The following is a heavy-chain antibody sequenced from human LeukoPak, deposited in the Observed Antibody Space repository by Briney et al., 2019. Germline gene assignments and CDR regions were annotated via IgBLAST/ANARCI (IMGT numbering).Heavy chain of an antibody. J-gene: IGHJ4*02. CDR1: GFTFDDYA. CDR3: AKDYVSGSYYLDY. Sequence: GGSLRLSCAASGFTFDDYAMHWVRQAPGKGLEWVSGITSNSGSIGYADSVKGRFTISRDNAKNSLYLQMNSLGAEDTALYYCAKDYVSGSYYLDYWGQGTLVTVSS. D-gene: IGHD3-10*01. CDR2: ITSNSGSI. V-gene: IGHV3-9*01.